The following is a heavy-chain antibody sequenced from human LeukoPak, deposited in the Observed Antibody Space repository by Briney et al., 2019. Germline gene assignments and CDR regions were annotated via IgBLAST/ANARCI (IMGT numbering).Heavy chain of an antibody. V-gene: IGHV1-18*01. Sequence: GASVKVSCKVSGYTLTELSMHWVRQAPGQGLEWMGWISAYNGNTNYAQKLQGRVTMTTDTSTSTAYMELRSLRSDDTAVYYCARDDANYGANYYCYYGMDVWGQGTTVTVSS. J-gene: IGHJ6*02. D-gene: IGHD4/OR15-4a*01. CDR3: ARDDANYGANYYCYYGMDV. CDR1: GYTLTELS. CDR2: ISAYNGNT.